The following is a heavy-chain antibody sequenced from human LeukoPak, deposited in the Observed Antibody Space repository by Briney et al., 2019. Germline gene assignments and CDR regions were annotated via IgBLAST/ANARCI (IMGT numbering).Heavy chain of an antibody. D-gene: IGHD3-22*01. J-gene: IGHJ4*02. CDR3: ATHPEGVVITTYFDY. Sequence: GESLKISCKGPGYSFTSYWIGWVRQMPGKGLEWMGIIYPGDSDTRYSPSFQGQVTISADKSISTAYLQWSSLKASDTAMYYCATHPEGVVITTYFDYWGQGTLVTVSS. CDR1: GYSFTSYW. V-gene: IGHV5-51*01. CDR2: IYPGDSDT.